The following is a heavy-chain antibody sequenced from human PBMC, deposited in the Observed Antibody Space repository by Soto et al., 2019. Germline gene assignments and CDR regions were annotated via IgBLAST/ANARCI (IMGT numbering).Heavy chain of an antibody. Sequence: SETLSLTCTVSGGSISSGGYYWSWIRQHPGKGLEWIGYIYYSGSTYYNPSLKSRVTISVDTSKNQFSLKLSSVTAADTAVYYCERDNVGITMLRGAQGWFGHWGQGTLVTVSS. J-gene: IGHJ5*02. D-gene: IGHD3-10*01. CDR1: GGSISSGGYY. CDR3: ERDNVGITMLRGAQGWFGH. V-gene: IGHV4-31*03. CDR2: IYYSGST.